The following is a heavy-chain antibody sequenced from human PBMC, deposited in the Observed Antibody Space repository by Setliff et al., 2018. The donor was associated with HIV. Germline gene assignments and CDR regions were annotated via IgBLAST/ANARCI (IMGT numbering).Heavy chain of an antibody. D-gene: IGHD3-10*01. Sequence: GGSLRLSCAASGFTFSNAWMSWVRQAPGKGLEWVGRIKSKTDGGTTDYAAPVKGRFSISRDDSKNTLYLQMNSLKTEDTAVYYCTTEAGLLWFGDPPGAFGIWGQGTMVTVS. J-gene: IGHJ3*02. CDR1: GFTFSNAW. V-gene: IGHV3-15*01. CDR2: IKSKTDGGTT. CDR3: TTEAGLLWFGDPPGAFGI.